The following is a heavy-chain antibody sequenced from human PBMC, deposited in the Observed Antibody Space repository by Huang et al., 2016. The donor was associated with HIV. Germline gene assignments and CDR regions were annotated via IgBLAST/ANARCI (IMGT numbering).Heavy chain of an antibody. V-gene: IGHV3-30*02. J-gene: IGHJ4*02. D-gene: IGHD5-12*01. CDR1: EFNFPLYG. Sequence: QPQLVESGGGVVQRGGSLRLSCAASEFNFPLYGMHWLRQAPGKGLELVAFVRFDGSNEYYIDSVKGRFTISRDNSKKMLFLEMDNLRPEDTAVYFCARDSRWGIVATTLSYFDYWGQGTLVTVSS. CDR3: ARDSRWGIVATTLSYFDY. CDR2: VRFDGSNE.